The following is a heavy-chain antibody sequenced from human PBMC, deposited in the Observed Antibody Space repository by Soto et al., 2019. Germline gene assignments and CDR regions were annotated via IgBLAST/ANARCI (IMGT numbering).Heavy chain of an antibody. V-gene: IGHV1-18*01. J-gene: IGHJ4*02. CDR2: INPENGDT. CDR3: ARDQSAFLGDSDY. Sequence: QVQLQQSGAEVKKPGASLKVSCRASGYTFTSYCISWVRQAPGQGLEWMAWINPENGDTKYAQKFQGRVTMTTDTSTSTAYMELRSLRSDDTAMYSCARDQSAFLGDSDYWGQGTLVAVSS. CDR1: GYTFTSYC. D-gene: IGHD2-21*02.